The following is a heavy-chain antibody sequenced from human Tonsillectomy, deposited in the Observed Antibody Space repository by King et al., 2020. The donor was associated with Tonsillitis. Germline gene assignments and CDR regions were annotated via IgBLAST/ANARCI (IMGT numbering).Heavy chain of an antibody. CDR3: ARWRTVPGWGYYFDY. J-gene: IGHJ4*02. D-gene: IGHD6-19*01. CDR1: GFSLSTSGMC. V-gene: IGHV2-70*11. CDR2: IDWDDDK. Sequence: TLKESGPALVKPTQTVTLTCTVSGFSLSTSGMCVNWIRQPPGKALEWLARIDWDDDKYYSSSLKTRLTISKDTSNNQVVLTMTTMDPVDTATYYGARWRTVPGWGYYFDYWGQGPLVTVSS.